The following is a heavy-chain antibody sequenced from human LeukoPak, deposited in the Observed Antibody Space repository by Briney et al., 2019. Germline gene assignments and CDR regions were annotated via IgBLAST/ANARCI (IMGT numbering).Heavy chain of an antibody. J-gene: IGHJ4*02. D-gene: IGHD6-13*01. V-gene: IGHV5-51*01. CDR1: GYRFTPHW. CDR2: IYPGDSDT. CDR3: ARPATLSSRWYLVY. Sequence: GESLKISRNGSGYRFTPHWIGRVRQMPGKGLEWMGNIYPGDSDTRYSPSFQGQVTISADKCISTAYLQWTSLKASDTAMYYCARPATLSSRWYLVYWGQGTLVTVPS.